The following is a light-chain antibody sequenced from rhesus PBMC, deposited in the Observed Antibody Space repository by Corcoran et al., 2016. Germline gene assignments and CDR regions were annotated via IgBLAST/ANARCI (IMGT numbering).Light chain of an antibody. Sequence: DIQMTQSPSSLSASVGDTVTITCWASQGISSYLNWFQQKPGKAPKLLIYDASGVESGVPSRFSGSGYGTDFTLTIRSLQPEGFAAYYCLPHNSYPLAFGGGTKVGI. V-gene: IGKV1-28*03. J-gene: IGKJ4*01. CDR3: LPHNSYPLA. CDR2: DAS. CDR1: QGISSY.